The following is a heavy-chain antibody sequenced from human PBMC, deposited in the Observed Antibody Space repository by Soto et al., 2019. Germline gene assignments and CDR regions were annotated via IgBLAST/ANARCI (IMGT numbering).Heavy chain of an antibody. J-gene: IGHJ6*02. V-gene: IGHV4-61*01. Sequence: SETLSLTCTVSGGSVSSGSYYWSWIRQPPGKGLEWIGYIYYSGSTNYNPSLKSRVTISVDTSKNQFSLQLNSVTPEDTAVYYCARDDIAARPDGSYYYYYGMDVWGQGTTVTVSS. CDR2: IYYSGST. CDR1: GGSVSSGSYY. D-gene: IGHD6-6*01. CDR3: ARDDIAARPDGSYYYYYGMDV.